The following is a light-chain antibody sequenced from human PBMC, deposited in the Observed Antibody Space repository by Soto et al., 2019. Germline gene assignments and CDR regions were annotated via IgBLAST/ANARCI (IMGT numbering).Light chain of an antibody. CDR3: QSYDSSLRSVV. V-gene: IGLV1-40*01. Sequence: QAVVTQPPSVSGAPGQRVTISCTGSSSNIGAGYDVNWYQQLPGTAPKLLIYGNSNRPSGVPDRFSGSKSGTSASLAITGLQAEDEADYYCQSYDSSLRSVVFGGGTKLTVL. CDR2: GNS. CDR1: SSNIGAGYD. J-gene: IGLJ2*01.